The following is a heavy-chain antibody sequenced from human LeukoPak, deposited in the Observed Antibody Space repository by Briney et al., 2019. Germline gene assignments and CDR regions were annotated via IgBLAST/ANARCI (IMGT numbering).Heavy chain of an antibody. V-gene: IGHV3-66*01. J-gene: IGHJ4*02. D-gene: IGHD1-20*01. CDR1: GFTVSSNY. CDR3: ARTKYNWNVYYFDY. CDR2: IYSGGST. Sequence: GGSLRLSCAASGFTVSSNYMSWVRQAPGKGLEWVSVIYSGGSTYYADSVKGRFTISRDNSKNTLYLQMNSLRAGDTAVYYCARTKYNWNVYYFDYWGQGTLVTVSS.